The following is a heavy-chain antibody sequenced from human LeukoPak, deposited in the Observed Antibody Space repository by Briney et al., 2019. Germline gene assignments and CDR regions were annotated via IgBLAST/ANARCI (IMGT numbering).Heavy chain of an antibody. CDR3: ARHLNYYLDY. V-gene: IGHV3-74*01. D-gene: IGHD3-10*01. Sequence: GGSLRLSCAASGFTFSTYWMHWVRQAPGKGLVWVSRISSDGSITSYADSVKGRFTISRDNAKNTLYLQMNSLRAEDTAVYYCARHLNYYLDYWGQGTLFTVSS. J-gene: IGHJ4*02. CDR2: ISSDGSIT. CDR1: GFTFSTYW.